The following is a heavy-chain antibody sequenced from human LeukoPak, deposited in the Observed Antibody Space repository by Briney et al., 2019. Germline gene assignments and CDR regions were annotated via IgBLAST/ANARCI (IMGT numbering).Heavy chain of an antibody. J-gene: IGHJ6*03. V-gene: IGHV4-31*03. CDR1: GGSISSGGYY. D-gene: IGHD6-6*01. CDR2: IYYSGST. Sequence: PSQTLSLTCTVSGGSISSGGYYWSWIRQHPGKGLEWIGYIYYSGSTYYNPSLESRVTISVDTSKNQFSLKLSSVTAADTAVYYCARVGEMGSSSSKNYYYYMDVWGKGTTVTVSS. CDR3: ARVGEMGSSSSKNYYYYMDV.